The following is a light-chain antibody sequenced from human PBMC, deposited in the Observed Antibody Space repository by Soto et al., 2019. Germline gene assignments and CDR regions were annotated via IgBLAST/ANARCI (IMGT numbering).Light chain of an antibody. CDR2: EVT. J-gene: IGLJ2*01. Sequence: QSALTQPPSASGSPGQSVTISCTGTNSDVGGYNYVSWYQQHPGKAAKLMIYEVTKRPSGVPDRFSGSKSGNTASLTVSGLQAEDEADYYCSSYAGSNNLVFGGGTKVTVL. CDR1: NSDVGGYNY. V-gene: IGLV2-8*01. CDR3: SSYAGSNNLV.